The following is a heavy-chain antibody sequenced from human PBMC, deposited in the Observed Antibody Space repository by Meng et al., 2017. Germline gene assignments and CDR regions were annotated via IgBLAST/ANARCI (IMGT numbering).Heavy chain of an antibody. CDR3: ARGRYYYGSGSYYNFQYFDY. J-gene: IGHJ4*02. V-gene: IGHV4-34*01. D-gene: IGHD3-10*01. CDR2: INHSGST. CDR1: GGSFSGYY. Sequence: SETLSLTCAVYGGSFSGYYWSWIRQPPGKGLEWIGEINHSGSTNYNPSLKSRVTISVDTSKNQFSLKLSSVTAADTAVYYCARGRYYYGSGSYYNFQYFDYWGQGTLVTVSS.